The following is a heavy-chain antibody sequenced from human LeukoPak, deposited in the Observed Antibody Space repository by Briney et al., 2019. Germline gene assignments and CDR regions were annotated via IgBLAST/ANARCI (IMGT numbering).Heavy chain of an antibody. J-gene: IGHJ3*02. Sequence: GGSLRLSCGASGFTFSSYWMSWVRQAPGKGLEWVANIKQDGSEKYYVDSVKGRFTISRDNAKNSLYLQMNSLRAEDTAVYYCARVSGARMVRGVIIPGAFDIWGQGTMVTVSS. V-gene: IGHV3-7*01. CDR3: ARVSGARMVRGVIIPGAFDI. CDR2: IKQDGSEK. D-gene: IGHD3-10*01. CDR1: GFTFSSYW.